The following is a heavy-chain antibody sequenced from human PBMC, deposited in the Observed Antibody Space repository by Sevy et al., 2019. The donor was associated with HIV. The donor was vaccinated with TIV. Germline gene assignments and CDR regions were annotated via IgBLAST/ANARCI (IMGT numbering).Heavy chain of an antibody. CDR1: GFTFRSYA. J-gene: IGHJ6*03. D-gene: IGHD1-20*01. CDR3: AKDGYKPSVGDENYYYYYMDV. V-gene: IGHV3-23*01. CDR2: ISGSGGNT. Sequence: GSLRLSCVASGFTFRSYAMSWVRQAPGKGLEWVSAISGSGGNTYYADSVKGRFTISRDNSKNTLYLQMNSLRAEDMAVYYCAKDGYKPSVGDENYYYYYMDVWGKGTTVTVSS.